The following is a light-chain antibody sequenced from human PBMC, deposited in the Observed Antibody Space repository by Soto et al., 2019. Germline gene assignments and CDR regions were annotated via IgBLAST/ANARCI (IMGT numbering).Light chain of an antibody. CDR3: QQTYTTPYT. CDR2: SAS. CDR1: QRISSY. Sequence: DIQMTQSPSSLSASVGDRVTITCRASQRISSYLTWFQQKPGRAPKLLMYSASILQSGVPSRFSGGRSGTDFTLTISSLQPEDVATYYCQQTYTTPYTFGQGTKLEIK. V-gene: IGKV1-39*01. J-gene: IGKJ2*01.